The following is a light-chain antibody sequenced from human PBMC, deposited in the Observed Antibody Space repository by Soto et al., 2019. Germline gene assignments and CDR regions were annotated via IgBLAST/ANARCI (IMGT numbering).Light chain of an antibody. CDR3: QQYGSSGK. J-gene: IGKJ1*01. V-gene: IGKV3-20*01. Sequence: EIVLTQSPATLSVSPGDSANLSCRASQSVSSNLAWYQQKPGQAPRLLIYGASNRATGIPDRFSGSGSGTDFTLTISRLEPEDFAVYYCQQYGSSGKFGQGTKVDIK. CDR1: QSVSSN. CDR2: GAS.